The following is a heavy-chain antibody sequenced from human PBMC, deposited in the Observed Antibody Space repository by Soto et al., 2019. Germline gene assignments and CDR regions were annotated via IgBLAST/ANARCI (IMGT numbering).Heavy chain of an antibody. V-gene: IGHV1-3*01. D-gene: IGHD1-26*01. CDR3: ARNSGSPYYYYYGMDV. Sequence: ASVKVSCKASGYTFTSYAMHWVRQAPGQRLEWMGWINAGNGNTKYSQKFQGRVTITRDTSASTAYMELSSLRSEDTAVYYCARNSGSPYYYYYGMDVWGQGTTVTVSS. CDR2: INAGNGNT. J-gene: IGHJ6*02. CDR1: GYTFTSYA.